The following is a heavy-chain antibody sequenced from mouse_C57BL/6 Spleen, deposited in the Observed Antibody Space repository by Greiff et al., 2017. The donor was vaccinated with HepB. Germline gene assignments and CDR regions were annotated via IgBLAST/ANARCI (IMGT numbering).Heavy chain of an antibody. Sequence: QVQLQQPGAELVMPGASVKLSCKASGYTFTSYWMHWVKQRPGQGLEWIGEIDPSDSYTNYNQKFKGKSTLTVDKSSSTAYMQLSSLTSEDSAVYYCARGGTGNFDVWGTGTKVTVSS. CDR3: ARGGTGNFDV. CDR1: GYTFTSYW. J-gene: IGHJ1*03. V-gene: IGHV1-69*01. CDR2: IDPSDSYT. D-gene: IGHD3-3*01.